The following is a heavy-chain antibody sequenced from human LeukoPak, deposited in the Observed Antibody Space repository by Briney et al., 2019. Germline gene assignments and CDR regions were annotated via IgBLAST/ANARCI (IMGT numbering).Heavy chain of an antibody. CDR3: ASGRQLGY. V-gene: IGHV3-7*01. J-gene: IGHJ4*02. CDR1: GFTFSNYW. Sequence: GGSLSLSCAASGFTFSNYWVSWVRQAPEKGLEWVANIKEDGSEKYYVDSVKGRFTISRDNARNSLYLQMDSLRAEDTAVYYCASGRQLGYWGQGTLVTVSS. CDR2: IKEDGSEK. D-gene: IGHD6-13*01.